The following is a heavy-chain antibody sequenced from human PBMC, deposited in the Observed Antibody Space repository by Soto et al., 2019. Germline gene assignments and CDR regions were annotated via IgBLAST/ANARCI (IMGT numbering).Heavy chain of an antibody. CDR1: GFTFSSYE. V-gene: IGHV3-48*03. D-gene: IGHD3-10*01. Sequence: PGGSLRLSCAASGFTFSSYEMNWVRQAPGKGLEWVSYISSSSSTIYYADSVKGRFTISRDNAKNSLYLQMNSLRAEDTAVYYCARVLHYGWLPSRYYYGMDVWGQGTTVTVSS. CDR3: ARVLHYGWLPSRYYYGMDV. J-gene: IGHJ6*02. CDR2: ISSSSSTI.